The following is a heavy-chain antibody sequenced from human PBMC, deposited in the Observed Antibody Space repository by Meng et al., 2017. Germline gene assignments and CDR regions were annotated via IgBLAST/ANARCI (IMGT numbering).Heavy chain of an antibody. CDR1: GFTFNNYW. CDR2: ISGDGSIT. D-gene: IGHD1-1*01. V-gene: IGHV3-74*01. Sequence: VVLGGGLFQPGRLRILSYVASGFTFNNYWMHWVRQVPGKGLVWVSRISGDGSITNYADSVKGRFTISRDNAKNTLYLQMNSLRPEDTAVYYCLDEAPRSDYWGQGSLVTVSS. J-gene: IGHJ4*02. CDR3: LDEAPRSDY.